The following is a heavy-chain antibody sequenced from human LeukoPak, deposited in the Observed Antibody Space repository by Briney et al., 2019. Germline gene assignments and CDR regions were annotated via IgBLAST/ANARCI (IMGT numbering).Heavy chain of an antibody. D-gene: IGHD4-17*01. CDR3: ARYNDYGDYRAQYYFDY. Sequence: PETLSLTCTVSGGSISSYYWSWIRQPPGKGLEWIGYIYYSGSTNYNPSLKSRVTISVDTSKNQFSLKLSSVTAADTAVYYCARYNDYGDYRAQYYFDYWGQGTLVTVSS. V-gene: IGHV4-59*01. CDR2: IYYSGST. J-gene: IGHJ4*02. CDR1: GGSISSYY.